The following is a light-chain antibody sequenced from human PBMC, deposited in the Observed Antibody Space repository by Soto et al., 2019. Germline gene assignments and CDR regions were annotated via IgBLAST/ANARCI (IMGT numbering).Light chain of an antibody. Sequence: EIVLTQSPDTLSLSPGERATLSCRVSHSVGGGYLAWYQQKPGQAPRLLIDGSSSRATGIPERFSGSGSGTDSTLTISRVEPEDFAVHYCQQYGTSPGFTFGPGTKVDIK. CDR2: GSS. CDR1: HSVGGGY. CDR3: QQYGTSPGFT. V-gene: IGKV3-20*01. J-gene: IGKJ3*01.